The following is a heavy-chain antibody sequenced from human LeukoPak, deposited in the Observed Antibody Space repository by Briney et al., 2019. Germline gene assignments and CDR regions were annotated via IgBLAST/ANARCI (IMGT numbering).Heavy chain of an antibody. D-gene: IGHD3-22*01. CDR3: TRSRVVIIEGTIGFDY. CDR1: GFTFGDYV. Sequence: GGSLSLFCTACGFTFGDYVMRWVRHPPGGAGEGEGFIRSRVYRSTTAYAASVKGRFTISRDDSKSIPYLQMNSLKTEDTAAYYCTRSRVVIIEGTIGFDYWGQGTLVTVSS. J-gene: IGHJ4*02. CDR2: IRSRVYRSTT. V-gene: IGHV3-49*04.